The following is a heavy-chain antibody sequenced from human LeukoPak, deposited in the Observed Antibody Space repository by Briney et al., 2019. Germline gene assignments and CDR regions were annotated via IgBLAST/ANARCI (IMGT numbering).Heavy chain of an antibody. V-gene: IGHV4-59*01. J-gene: IGHJ4*02. CDR1: RGSISSYF. CDR3: ARAIGYSSVFDY. Sequence: SETLSLTCTVSRGSISSYFWSWIRQPPGKGLEWIGYISYSGSTNYNPSLKSRVTASVDTSKNQFSLRLSSVTAAVTAVYYCARAIGYSSVFDYWGQGSLVTVSS. D-gene: IGHD6-19*01. CDR2: ISYSGST.